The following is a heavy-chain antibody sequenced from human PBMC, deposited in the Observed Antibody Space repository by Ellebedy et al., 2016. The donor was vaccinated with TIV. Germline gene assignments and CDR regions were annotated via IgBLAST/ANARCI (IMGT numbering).Heavy chain of an antibody. CDR2: MNPNSGNT. D-gene: IGHD2-21*01. J-gene: IGHJ4*02. CDR1: GYTFTSYD. V-gene: IGHV1-8*01. Sequence: ASVKVSCXASGYTFTSYDINWVRQATGQGLEWMGWMNPNSGNTGYAQKFQGRVTMTRNTSISTAYMELSSLRSEDTAVYYCARVGPGEADFDYWGQGTLVTVSS. CDR3: ARVGPGEADFDY.